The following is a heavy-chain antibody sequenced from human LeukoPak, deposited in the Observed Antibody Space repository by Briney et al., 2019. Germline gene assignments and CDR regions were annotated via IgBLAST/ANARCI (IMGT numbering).Heavy chain of an antibody. J-gene: IGHJ4*02. D-gene: IGHD3/OR15-3a*01. CDR1: GGSFSGYY. CDR2: INHSGST. Sequence: SETLSLTCAVYGGSFSGYYWSWIRQPPGKGLEWIGEINHSGSTNYNPSLKSRITISVDTSKNQFSLKLSSVTAADTAVYYCARDQGDWIIDYWGQGTLVTVSS. V-gene: IGHV4-34*01. CDR3: ARDQGDWIIDY.